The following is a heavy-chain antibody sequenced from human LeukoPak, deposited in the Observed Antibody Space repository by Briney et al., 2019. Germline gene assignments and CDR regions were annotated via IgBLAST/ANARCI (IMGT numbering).Heavy chain of an antibody. CDR3: ARDHGYFGMDV. V-gene: IGHV4-59*01. J-gene: IGHJ6*02. CDR2: TSYSGNT. Sequence: PSETLSLSCIVSGGSIGNYYWNWIRQPPGKGLEWIGYTSYSGNTIYNPSLKSRVTISIDPFKNQLSLKVTSVTAADTAVYYCARDHGYFGMDVWGQGTTVTISS. CDR1: GGSIGNYY.